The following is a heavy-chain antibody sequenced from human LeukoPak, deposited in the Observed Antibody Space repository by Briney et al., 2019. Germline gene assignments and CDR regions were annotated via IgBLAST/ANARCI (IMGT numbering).Heavy chain of an antibody. CDR2: IYHSGST. J-gene: IGHJ4*02. CDR3: ARYAISGSYYDY. Sequence: PSETLSLTCTVSGYSISSGYYWGWIRQPPGKGLEWIGSIYHSGSTYYNPSLKSRVTISVDTSKNQFSLKLSSVTAADTAVYYCARYAISGSYYDYWGQGTLVTVSS. D-gene: IGHD1-26*01. V-gene: IGHV4-38-2*02. CDR1: GYSISSGYY.